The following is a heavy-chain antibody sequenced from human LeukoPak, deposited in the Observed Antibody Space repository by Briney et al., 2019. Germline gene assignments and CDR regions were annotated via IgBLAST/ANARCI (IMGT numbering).Heavy chain of an antibody. Sequence: PSETLSLTCTVSGGSISSSSYYWGWLRQPPGTGLEWIGSIYYSGSTYYNPSLKSRVTISVDTSKNQFSLKLSSVTAADTAVYYCARDAMVRGVVDPWGQGTLVTVSS. D-gene: IGHD3-10*01. CDR3: ARDAMVRGVVDP. J-gene: IGHJ5*02. CDR1: GGSISSSSYY. CDR2: IYYSGST. V-gene: IGHV4-39*07.